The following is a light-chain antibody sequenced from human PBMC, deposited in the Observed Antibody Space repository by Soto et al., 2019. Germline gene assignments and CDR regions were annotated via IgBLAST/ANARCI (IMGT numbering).Light chain of an antibody. V-gene: IGLV2-23*02. CDR3: CSYAGSSTYV. CDR2: EVS. J-gene: IGLJ1*01. Sequence: QSDLTQPASVSGSPGQSITISCTGTSSDVGSYNLVSWYQQHPGKAPKLMIYEVSNRPSGVSNRFSGSKSGNTASLTISGLQAEDEADYYCCSYAGSSTYVFGTGTKVTVL. CDR1: SSDVGSYNL.